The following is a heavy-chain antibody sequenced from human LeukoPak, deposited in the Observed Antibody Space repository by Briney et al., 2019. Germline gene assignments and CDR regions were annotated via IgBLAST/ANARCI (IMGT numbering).Heavy chain of an antibody. D-gene: IGHD2-15*01. J-gene: IGHJ6*02. CDR1: GFTFSSYG. Sequence: GGSLRLSCAASGFTFSSYGMHWVRQAPGKGLEWVAVISYDGSNKYYADSVKGRFTISRDNSKNTLYLQMNSLRAEDTAVYYCAKVGREVAATPYYYYGMDVWGQGTTVTVSS. CDR2: ISYDGSNK. CDR3: AKVGREVAATPYYYYGMDV. V-gene: IGHV3-30*18.